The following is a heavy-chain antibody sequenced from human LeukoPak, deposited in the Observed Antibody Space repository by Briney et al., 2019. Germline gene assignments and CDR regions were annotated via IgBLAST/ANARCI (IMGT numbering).Heavy chain of an antibody. CDR3: ARGDILTGYSY. Sequence: SETLSLTCTVSGGSISSSSYYWGWIRQPPGKGLEWIGSIYYSGSTYYNPSLKSRVTISVDTSKNQFSLKLSSVTAADMAVYYCARGDILTGYSYWGQGTLVTVSS. D-gene: IGHD3-9*01. J-gene: IGHJ4*02. V-gene: IGHV4-39*01. CDR2: IYYSGST. CDR1: GGSISSSSYY.